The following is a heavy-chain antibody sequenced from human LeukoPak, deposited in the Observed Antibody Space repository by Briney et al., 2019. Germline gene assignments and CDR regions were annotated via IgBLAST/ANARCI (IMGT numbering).Heavy chain of an antibody. V-gene: IGHV1-18*01. CDR1: GYTFTSYG. CDR3: ARDYDSSCYYSFVFVY. Sequence: ASVKVSCKASGYTFTSYGISWVRQAPGQGLEWMGWISAYNGNTNYAQKLQGRVTMTTDTSTSTAYMELRSLRSDDTAVYYCARDYDSSCYYSFVFVYWGQGTLVTVSS. CDR2: ISAYNGNT. D-gene: IGHD3-22*01. J-gene: IGHJ4*02.